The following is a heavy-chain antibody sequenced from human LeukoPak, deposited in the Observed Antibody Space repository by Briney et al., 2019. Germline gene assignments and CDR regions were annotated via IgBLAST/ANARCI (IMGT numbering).Heavy chain of an antibody. D-gene: IGHD5-12*01. V-gene: IGHV1-69*05. Sequence: SVKVSCKASGGTFSSYAISWVRQAPGRGLEWMGGIIPIFGTANYAQKFQGRVTITTDESTSTAYMELSSLRSEDTAVYYCARGVATPQTGYNWFDPWGQGTLVTVS. J-gene: IGHJ5*02. CDR3: ARGVATPQTGYNWFDP. CDR1: GGTFSSYA. CDR2: IIPIFGTA.